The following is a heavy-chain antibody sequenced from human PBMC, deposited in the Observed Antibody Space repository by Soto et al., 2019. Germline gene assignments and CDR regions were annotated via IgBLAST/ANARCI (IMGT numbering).Heavy chain of an antibody. J-gene: IGHJ5*01. CDR3: ARERSNNWDEGIGWFAS. Sequence: QVLLVESGGGLVKPGGSLRLSCTASGFNFTDSYMSWIRQAPGKGLEWLSYISSGGNHKFYAGSVKGRFTISRDDAKKSLYLQMNNLRADDTAMYYCARERSNNWDEGIGWFASWGQGTLVTVSS. CDR1: GFNFTDSY. CDR2: ISSGGNHK. D-gene: IGHD1-1*01. V-gene: IGHV3-11*01.